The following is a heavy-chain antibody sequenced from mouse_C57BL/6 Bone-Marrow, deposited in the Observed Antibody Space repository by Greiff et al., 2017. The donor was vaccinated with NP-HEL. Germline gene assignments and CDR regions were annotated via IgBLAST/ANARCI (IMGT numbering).Heavy chain of an antibody. V-gene: IGHV1-50*01. CDR3: ARWTVVEGWFAY. J-gene: IGHJ3*01. D-gene: IGHD1-1*01. CDR2: IDPSDSYT. CDR1: GYTFTSYW. Sequence: QVQLQQSGAELVKPGASVKLSCKASGYTFTSYWMQWVKQRPGQGLEWIGEIDPSDSYTNYNQKFKGKATLTVDTSSSTAYMQLSSLTSEDSAVYYCARWTVVEGWFAYWGQGTLVTVSA.